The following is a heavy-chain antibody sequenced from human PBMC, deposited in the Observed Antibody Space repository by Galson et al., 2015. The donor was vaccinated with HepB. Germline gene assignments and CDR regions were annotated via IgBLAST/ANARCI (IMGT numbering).Heavy chain of an antibody. CDR3: ARGGPFWNDGENSYFDY. CDR1: GFTFSSYG. Sequence: SLRLSCAASGFTFSSYGMHWVRQAPGKGLEWVALISNDGNNKYYIESVKGRFTISRDNSKNTLYLQMNSLRAEDTAVYYCARGGPFWNDGENSYFDYWGQGTLVTVSS. V-gene: IGHV3-33*01. J-gene: IGHJ4*02. CDR2: ISNDGNNK. D-gene: IGHD3-3*01.